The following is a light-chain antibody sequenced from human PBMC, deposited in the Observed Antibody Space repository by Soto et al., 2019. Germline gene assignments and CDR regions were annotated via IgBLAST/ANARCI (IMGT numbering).Light chain of an antibody. CDR2: GNI. Sequence: QSVLTQPPSVSGAPGQTITISCTGSRSNIGGGYDVHWYQQLPGTAPQLLVYGNINRPSRVPDRFSGSKSDTSASLAITGLQAEDEADYYCQSYDSSLSAWVFGGVTKLTVL. J-gene: IGLJ3*02. CDR1: RSNIGGGYD. V-gene: IGLV1-40*01. CDR3: QSYDSSLSAWV.